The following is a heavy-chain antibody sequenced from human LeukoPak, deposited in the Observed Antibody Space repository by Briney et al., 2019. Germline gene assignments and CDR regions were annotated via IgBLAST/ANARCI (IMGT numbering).Heavy chain of an antibody. Sequence: PSETLSLTCTVSGGSVSSGSYYWSWIRQPPVKGLEWIGYIHYSGSTNYNPSLESRVTISVDTSKNQFSLKLNSVTAADTAVYYCARDKGYCSSTSCYGLDYWGQGTLVTVSS. CDR1: GGSVSSGSYY. J-gene: IGHJ4*02. V-gene: IGHV4-61*01. CDR3: ARDKGYCSSTSCYGLDY. D-gene: IGHD2-2*01. CDR2: IHYSGST.